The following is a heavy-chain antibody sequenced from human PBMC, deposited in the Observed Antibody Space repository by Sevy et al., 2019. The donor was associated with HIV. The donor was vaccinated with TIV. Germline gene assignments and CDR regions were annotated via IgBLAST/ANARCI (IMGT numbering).Heavy chain of an antibody. J-gene: IGHJ5*02. CDR2: INHSGST. CDR1: GGSFSGYY. CDR3: ARGGAAAGIRGWFDP. D-gene: IGHD6-13*01. Sequence: SESLSLTCAVYGGSFSGYYWSWIRQPPGKGLEWIGEINHSGSTNYNPSLKSRVTISVDTSKNQFSLKLSSVTAADTAVYYCARGGAAAGIRGWFDPWGQGTLVTVSS. V-gene: IGHV4-34*01.